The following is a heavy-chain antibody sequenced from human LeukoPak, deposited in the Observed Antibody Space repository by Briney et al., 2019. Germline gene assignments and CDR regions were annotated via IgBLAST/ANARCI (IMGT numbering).Heavy chain of an antibody. J-gene: IGHJ4*02. Sequence: SVKVSCKASGGTFSSYAISWVRQAPGQGLEWMGGIIPIFGTANYAQKFQGRVTITTDESTSTAYMELSSLRSEDTAVHYCASLPVEMANNPLHWGQGTLVTVSS. D-gene: IGHD5-24*01. CDR2: IIPIFGTA. V-gene: IGHV1-69*05. CDR3: ASLPVEMANNPLH. CDR1: GGTFSSYA.